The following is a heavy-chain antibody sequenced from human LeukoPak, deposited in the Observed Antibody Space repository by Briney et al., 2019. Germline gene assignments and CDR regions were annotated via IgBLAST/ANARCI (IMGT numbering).Heavy chain of an antibody. J-gene: IGHJ6*03. Sequence: SETLSLTCTVSGGSISSYYWSWIRQPAGKGLEWIGRIYTSGSTNYNPSLKSRVTMSVDTSKNQFSLKLSSVTAADTAVYYCARVGSGITGTEPGMNYYYYYMDVWGKGTTVTVSS. CDR3: ARVGSGITGTEPGMNYYYYYMDV. CDR2: IYTSGST. D-gene: IGHD1-20*01. V-gene: IGHV4-4*07. CDR1: GGSISSYY.